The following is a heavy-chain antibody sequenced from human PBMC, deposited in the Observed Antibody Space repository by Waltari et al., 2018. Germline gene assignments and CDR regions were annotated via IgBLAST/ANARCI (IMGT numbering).Heavy chain of an antibody. J-gene: IGHJ4*02. Sequence: QVQLQESGPGLVKPSQTLSLTCTVSGGSISSGGYYWSWIRQHPGKGLEWIGYIYYSGSTYYHPALKGRVTISVDTSKNQFSLKLSSVTAADTAVYYCARFEKLRSFDYWGQGTLVTVSS. D-gene: IGHD4-17*01. CDR2: IYYSGST. V-gene: IGHV4-31*03. CDR1: GGSISSGGYY. CDR3: ARFEKLRSFDY.